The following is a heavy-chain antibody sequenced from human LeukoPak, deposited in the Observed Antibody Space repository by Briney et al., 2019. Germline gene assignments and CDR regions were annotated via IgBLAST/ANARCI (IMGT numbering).Heavy chain of an antibody. CDR1: GFTFSNYA. J-gene: IGHJ4*02. Sequence: GGSLRLSCAASGFTFSNYAMSWVRQAPGKGLEWVSTISGSGGSTYYADSVKGRFTISRDNAKNSLYLQMNSLRAEDTALYYCAKDLGRFGELSYFDYWGQGTLVTVSS. CDR2: ISGSGGST. D-gene: IGHD3-10*01. V-gene: IGHV3-23*01. CDR3: AKDLGRFGELSYFDY.